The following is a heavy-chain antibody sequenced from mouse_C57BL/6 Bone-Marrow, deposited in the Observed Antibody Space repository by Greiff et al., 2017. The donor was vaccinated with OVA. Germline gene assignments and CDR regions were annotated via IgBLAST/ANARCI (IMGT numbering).Heavy chain of an antibody. Sequence: AQLQQSGPELVKPGASVKISCKASGYSFTGYYMNWVKQSPEKSLEWIGEINPSTGGTTYNQKFKAKATLTVDKSSSTAYMQLKSLTSEDSAVYYCARGDYLRFAYWGQGTLVTVSA. J-gene: IGHJ3*01. CDR2: INPSTGGT. CDR1: GYSFTGYY. D-gene: IGHD2-4*01. V-gene: IGHV1-42*01. CDR3: ARGDYLRFAY.